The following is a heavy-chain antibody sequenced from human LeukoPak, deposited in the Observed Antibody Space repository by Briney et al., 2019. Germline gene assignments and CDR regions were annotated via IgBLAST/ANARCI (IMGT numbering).Heavy chain of an antibody. CDR1: GGSFSGYY. V-gene: IGHV4-34*01. CDR2: INHSGST. J-gene: IGHJ6*03. D-gene: IGHD2-2*02. Sequence: TSETLSLTCAVYGGSFSGYYWSWIRQPPGKGLEWIGEINHSGSTNYNPSLKSRVTISVDTSKNQFSLKLSSVTAADTAVYYCARGRRYCSSTSCYRALGYYYYMDVWGKGTTVTVSS. CDR3: ARGRRYCSSTSCYRALGYYYYMDV.